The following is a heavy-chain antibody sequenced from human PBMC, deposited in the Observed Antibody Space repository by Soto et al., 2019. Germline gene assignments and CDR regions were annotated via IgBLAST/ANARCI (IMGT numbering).Heavy chain of an antibody. CDR1: GFTFSSYG. Sequence: GGSLRLSCAASGFTFSSYGMHWVRQAPGKGLEWVAVISYDGSNKYYADSVKGRFTISRDNSKNTLYLQMNSLRAEDTAVYYCAKDQLGIAAAGTLPHGRKTGRYGMDVWGQGTTVTVSS. CDR3: AKDQLGIAAAGTLPHGRKTGRYGMDV. CDR2: ISYDGSNK. J-gene: IGHJ6*02. V-gene: IGHV3-30*18. D-gene: IGHD6-13*01.